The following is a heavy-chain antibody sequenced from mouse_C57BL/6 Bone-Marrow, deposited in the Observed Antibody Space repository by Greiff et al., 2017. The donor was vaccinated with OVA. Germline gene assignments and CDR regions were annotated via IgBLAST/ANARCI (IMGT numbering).Heavy chain of an antibody. CDR3: ARFITTVVATDYFDY. Sequence: VKLVESGPELVKPGASVKISCKASGYAFSSSWMNWVKQRPGKGLEWIGRIYPGDGDTNYKGKFKGKATLTADKSSSTAYMQLSSLTSEDSAVYFCARFITTVVATDYFDYWGQGTTLTVSS. D-gene: IGHD1-1*01. J-gene: IGHJ2*01. CDR2: IYPGDGDT. V-gene: IGHV1-82*01. CDR1: GYAFSSSW.